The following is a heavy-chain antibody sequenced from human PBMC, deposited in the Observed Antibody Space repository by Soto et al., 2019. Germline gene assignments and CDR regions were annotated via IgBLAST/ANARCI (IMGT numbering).Heavy chain of an antibody. CDR2: TYYRSKWYN. Sequence: PSQTLSLTCAISGDSVSSNSAAWNWIRQSPSRGLEWLGRTYYRSKWYNDYAVSVKSRITINPDTSKNQFSLQLNSVTPEDTVVYYCASTYSSSSYPLFDYWGQGTLVTVSS. CDR1: GDSVSSNSAA. V-gene: IGHV6-1*01. D-gene: IGHD6-13*01. CDR3: ASTYSSSSYPLFDY. J-gene: IGHJ4*02.